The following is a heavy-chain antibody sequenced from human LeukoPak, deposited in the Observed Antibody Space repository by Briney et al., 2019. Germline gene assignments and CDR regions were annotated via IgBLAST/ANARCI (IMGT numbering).Heavy chain of an antibody. CDR1: GGTFSSYA. Sequence: GASVKVSCKASGGTFSSYAISWVRQAPGQGLEWMGRIIPILGIANYAQKLQGRVTMTTDTSTSTAYMELRSLRSDDTAVYYCARGSSTSCHYWGQGTLVTVSS. CDR3: ARGSSTSCHY. J-gene: IGHJ4*02. D-gene: IGHD2-2*01. V-gene: IGHV1-69*04. CDR2: IIPILGIA.